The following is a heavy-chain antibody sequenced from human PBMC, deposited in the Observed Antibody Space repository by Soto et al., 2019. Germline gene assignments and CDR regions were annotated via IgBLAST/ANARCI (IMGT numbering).Heavy chain of an antibody. V-gene: IGHV3-9*01. D-gene: IGHD5-12*01. CDR1: GFTFDDYA. Sequence: VQLVESGGGLVQPGRSLRLSCAASGFTFDDYAMHWVRQAPGKGLEWVSGITWNSGSVGYADSVKGRFTISRDNAENSLYLQMNSLRSEDTALYYCTKAALERATNQEFDYWGQGTMVTVSS. CDR3: TKAALERATNQEFDY. J-gene: IGHJ4*02. CDR2: ITWNSGSV.